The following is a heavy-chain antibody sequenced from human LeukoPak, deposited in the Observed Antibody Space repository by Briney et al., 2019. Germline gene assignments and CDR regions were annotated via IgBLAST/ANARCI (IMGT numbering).Heavy chain of an antibody. CDR3: TRVAPGLYDRSSSLGFDP. D-gene: IGHD6-13*01. CDR1: GFTFGDYA. J-gene: IGHJ5*02. Sequence: GGSLRLSCTASGFTFGDYAMSWVRQAPGKGLEWVGFIRSKAYGGTTEYAASVKGRFTISRDDSKSIAYLQMNSLKTEDTAVYYCTRVAPGLYDRSSSLGFDPWGQGTLVTVSS. CDR2: IRSKAYGGTT. V-gene: IGHV3-49*04.